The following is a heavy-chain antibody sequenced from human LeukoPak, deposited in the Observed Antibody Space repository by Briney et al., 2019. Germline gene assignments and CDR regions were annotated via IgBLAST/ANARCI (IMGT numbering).Heavy chain of an antibody. CDR1: GFTFSSYW. CDR2: IKKDGSER. Sequence: PGGSLRLSCAASGFTFSSYWMNWVRQAPGKGLEWVANIKKDGSERYYVDSVKGRFTISRDNTKKSLYLQMYTLRAEDTAVYYCARDLAGPPQEAFDIWGQGTMVTVSS. J-gene: IGHJ3*02. CDR3: ARDLAGPPQEAFDI. V-gene: IGHV3-7*01.